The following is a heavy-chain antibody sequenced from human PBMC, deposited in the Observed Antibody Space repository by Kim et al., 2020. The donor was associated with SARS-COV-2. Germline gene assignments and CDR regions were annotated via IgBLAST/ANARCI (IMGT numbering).Heavy chain of an antibody. CDR3: ARDQRDSGYDLPEGYYYYYGMVV. Sequence: SETLSLTCTVSGGSISSYYWSWIRQPPGKGLEWIGYIYYSGSTNYNPSLKSRVTISVDTSKNQFSLNLSSVSAADTALYYCARDQRDSGYDLPEGYYYYYGMVVWGQGTTVTVSS. V-gene: IGHV4-59*13. CDR2: IYYSGST. D-gene: IGHD5-12*01. CDR1: GGSISSYY. J-gene: IGHJ6*02.